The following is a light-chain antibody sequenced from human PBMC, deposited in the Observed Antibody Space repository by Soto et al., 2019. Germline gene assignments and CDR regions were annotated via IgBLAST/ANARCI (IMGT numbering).Light chain of an antibody. CDR1: SRDVGAYNF. Sequence: SALAQPASVSGSPGQSITISCTGTSRDVGAYNFVSWYQHHPGRAPKVIIYEVTIRPSGVSNRFSGSKSGTTASLTISGHHAEDEADYYCSSYGTSAPYLFGSGTKVTVL. V-gene: IGLV2-14*01. CDR2: EVT. CDR3: SSYGTSAPYL. J-gene: IGLJ1*01.